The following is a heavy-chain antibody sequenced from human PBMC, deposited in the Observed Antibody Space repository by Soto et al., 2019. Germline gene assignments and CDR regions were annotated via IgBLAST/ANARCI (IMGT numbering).Heavy chain of an antibody. V-gene: IGHV1-69*13. D-gene: IGHD2-21*02. J-gene: IGHJ2*01. Sequence: SVKVSCKASGGTFSSYAISWVRQAPGQGLEWMGGIIPIFGTANYAQKFQGRVTITADESTSTAYMELSSLRSEDTAVYYCARGGEYCGGDCYSVWYFDLWGRGTLVTVSS. CDR2: IIPIFGTA. CDR3: ARGGEYCGGDCYSVWYFDL. CDR1: GGTFSSYA.